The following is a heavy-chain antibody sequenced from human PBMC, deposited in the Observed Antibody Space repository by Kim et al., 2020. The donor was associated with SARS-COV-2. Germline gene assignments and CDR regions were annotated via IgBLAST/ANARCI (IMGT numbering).Heavy chain of an antibody. J-gene: IGHJ6*02. CDR3: ARQQLVFYGMDV. D-gene: IGHD6-13*01. V-gene: IGHV5-51*01. Sequence: RYSPSFHGQGTISADKSISTAYLQWSSLKASDTAMYYCARQQLVFYGMDVWGQGTTVTVSS.